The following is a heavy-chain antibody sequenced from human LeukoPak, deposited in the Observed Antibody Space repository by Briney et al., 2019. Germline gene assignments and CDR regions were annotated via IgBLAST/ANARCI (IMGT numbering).Heavy chain of an antibody. J-gene: IGHJ4*02. D-gene: IGHD3-22*01. Sequence: GGSLRLSCAASGFTFSSYSMNWVRQAPGKGLEWVSRINTDGSSTSYADSVKGRFTISRDNAKNTLYLQMNSLRAEDTAVYYCARKYYYDSSGYYPLDYWGQGTLVTVSS. CDR1: GFTFSSYS. CDR3: ARKYYYDSSGYYPLDY. CDR2: INTDGSST. V-gene: IGHV3-74*01.